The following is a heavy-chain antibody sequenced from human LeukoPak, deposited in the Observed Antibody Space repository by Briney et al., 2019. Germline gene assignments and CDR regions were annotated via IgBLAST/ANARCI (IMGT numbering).Heavy chain of an antibody. CDR1: GFSISDKY. CDR3: AGDTSNYYDSTGYYYDYYYMDV. CDR2: TYSDGTT. Sequence: GGSLRLSCAASGFSISDKYMSWVRQAPGKGLEWVSVTYSDGTTHYADSVEGRFTISRDNSKDTLYLQMNSLKAEDTAVYYCAGDTSNYYDSTGYYYDYYYMDVWGKGTTVTVSS. D-gene: IGHD3-22*01. J-gene: IGHJ6*03. V-gene: IGHV3-53*01.